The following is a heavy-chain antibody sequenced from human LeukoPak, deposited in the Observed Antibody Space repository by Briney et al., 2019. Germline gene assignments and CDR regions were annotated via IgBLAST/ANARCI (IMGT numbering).Heavy chain of an antibody. V-gene: IGHV4-30-4*07. J-gene: IGHJ4*02. CDR1: GGSIRSGAYS. CDR2: IYYSGST. D-gene: IGHD6-13*01. Sequence: SETLSLTCTVSGGSIRSGAYSWSWIRQPPGKGLEWIGYIYYSGSTYYNPSLKTRVSISLDTSKNQISLKLSSVTAADTAVYYCVRGYSSSWYVGRYWGQGTLVTVSS. CDR3: VRGYSSSWYVGRY.